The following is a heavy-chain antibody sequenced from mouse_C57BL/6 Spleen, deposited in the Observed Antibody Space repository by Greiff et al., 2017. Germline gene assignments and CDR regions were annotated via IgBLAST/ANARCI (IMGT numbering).Heavy chain of an antibody. Sequence: EVQVVESGGDLVKPGGSLKLSCAASGFTFSSYGMSWVRQTPDKRLEWVATISSGGSYTYYPDSVKGRFTISRDNAKNTLYLQMSSLKSEDTAMYYCARHRGNWDYAMDYWGQGTSVTVSS. J-gene: IGHJ4*01. CDR1: GFTFSSYG. CDR3: ARHRGNWDYAMDY. CDR2: ISSGGSYT. V-gene: IGHV5-6*01. D-gene: IGHD4-1*01.